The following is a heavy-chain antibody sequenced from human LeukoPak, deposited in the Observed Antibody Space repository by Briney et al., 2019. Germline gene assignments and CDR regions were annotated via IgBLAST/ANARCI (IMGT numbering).Heavy chain of an antibody. Sequence: SETLSLTCTVSGGSISSYYWSWIRQPPGKGLEWIGYIYYSGSTNYNPSLKSRVTISVDTSKNQFSLKLSSVTAADTAVYYCARGRYSSGWYDNRSFDYWGQGTLVTVSS. V-gene: IGHV4-59*01. D-gene: IGHD6-19*01. CDR1: GGSISSYY. J-gene: IGHJ4*02. CDR3: ARGRYSSGWYDNRSFDY. CDR2: IYYSGST.